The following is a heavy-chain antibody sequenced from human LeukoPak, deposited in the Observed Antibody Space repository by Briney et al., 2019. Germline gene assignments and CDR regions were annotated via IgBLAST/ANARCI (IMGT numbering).Heavy chain of an antibody. CDR1: GDSISSSGYY. D-gene: IGHD3-9*01. CDR3: ARRVYDILTGWKAFDI. J-gene: IGHJ3*02. CDR2: IYYSGST. Sequence: PSETLSLTCTVSGDSISSSGYYWGWLRQPPGKGLEWIGYIYYSGSTNYNPSLKSRVTISVDTSKNQFSLKLSSVTAADTAVYYCARRVYDILTGWKAFDIWGQGTMVTVSS. V-gene: IGHV4-61*05.